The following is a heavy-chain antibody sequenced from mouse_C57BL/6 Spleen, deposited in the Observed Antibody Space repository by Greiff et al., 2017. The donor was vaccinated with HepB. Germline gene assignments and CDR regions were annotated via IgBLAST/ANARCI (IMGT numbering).Heavy chain of an antibody. V-gene: IGHV1-20*01. CDR2: INPYNGDT. J-gene: IGHJ4*01. CDR3: ARFYEDAMDY. Sequence: VQLQQSGPELVKPGDSVKIPCKASGYSFTGYFMNWVMQSHGKSLEWIGRINPYNGDTLYNQKFKGKATLTVDKSSSTAYMELRSLTSEDSAVYYCARFYEDAMDYWSQGTSDTVSS. CDR1: GYSFTGYF. D-gene: IGHD2-3*01.